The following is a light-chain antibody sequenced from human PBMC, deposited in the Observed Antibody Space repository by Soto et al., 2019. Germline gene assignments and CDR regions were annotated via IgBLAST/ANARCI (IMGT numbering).Light chain of an antibody. CDR1: SSNIGAGYD. V-gene: IGLV1-40*01. Sequence: QSVLTQAPSVSGAPGQRDTISCSGSSSNIGAGYDVHWYQHRPGTAPKLLIFGNSNRPSGVPVPDRFSGSKSGTSAYLAITGLQAEDESYYYCQSSARPLSARYVLATGPKVTVL. CDR2: GNS. J-gene: IGLJ1*01. CDR3: QSSARPLSARYV.